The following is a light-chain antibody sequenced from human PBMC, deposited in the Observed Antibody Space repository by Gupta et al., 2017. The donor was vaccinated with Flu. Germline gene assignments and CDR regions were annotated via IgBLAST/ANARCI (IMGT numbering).Light chain of an antibody. CDR3: QQRIQVPRT. J-gene: IGKJ1*01. CDR1: QSLLHSDGKTY. CDR2: EAS. V-gene: IGKV2D-29*01. Sequence: IVMTQTPLSLSVTPGQSASISCKSSQSLLHSDGKTYLYWYLKKPGQPTQILIYEASNRFSGVPDRFSGSGSGTDFTLKISRVEAEDVGNYYCQQRIQVPRTFGQGTKVEVK.